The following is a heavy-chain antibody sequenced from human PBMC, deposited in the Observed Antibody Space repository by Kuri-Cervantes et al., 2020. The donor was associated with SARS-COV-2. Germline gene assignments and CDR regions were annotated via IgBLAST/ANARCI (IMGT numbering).Heavy chain of an antibody. J-gene: IGHJ4*02. V-gene: IGHV1-46*01. CDR3: SRPLGGYCSSTSCYPDY. Sequence: ASVKVSCKASGYTFTSYYMHWVRQAPGQGLEWMGIINPSGGSTSCAQKFQGRVTMTRDTSTSTVYMELRSLRSDDTAVYYCSRPLGGYCSSTSCYPDYWGQGTLVTVSS. D-gene: IGHD2-2*01. CDR2: INPSGGST. CDR1: GYTFTSYY.